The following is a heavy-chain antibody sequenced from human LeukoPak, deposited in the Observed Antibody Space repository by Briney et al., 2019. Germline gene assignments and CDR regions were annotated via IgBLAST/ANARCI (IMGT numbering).Heavy chain of an antibody. D-gene: IGHD4-17*01. CDR1: GFTVTGNY. CDR2: IYSGGST. Sequence: GGSLRLSCAASGFTVTGNYMSWVRQAPGKGLEWVSLIYSGGSTDYADSVKGRFTISRDNSKNTLYLQMNSLRAEDTAVYYCARGIESYGDYGYWGQGILVTVSS. CDR3: ARGIESYGDYGY. V-gene: IGHV3-66*02. J-gene: IGHJ4*02.